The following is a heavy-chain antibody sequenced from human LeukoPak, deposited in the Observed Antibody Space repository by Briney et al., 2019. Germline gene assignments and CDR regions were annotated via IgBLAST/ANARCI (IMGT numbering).Heavy chain of an antibody. Sequence: SETLSLTCTVSGGSISSGDYYWSWIRQPPGKGLEWLGYIYYSGSTYYNPSLKSRVTISVDTSKNQFPLKLSSVTAEDTAVYYCARVSDSKGGDYWGQGTLVTVSS. CDR3: ARVSDSKGGDY. D-gene: IGHD3-22*01. J-gene: IGHJ4*02. CDR2: IYYSGST. V-gene: IGHV4-30-4*01. CDR1: GGSISSGDYY.